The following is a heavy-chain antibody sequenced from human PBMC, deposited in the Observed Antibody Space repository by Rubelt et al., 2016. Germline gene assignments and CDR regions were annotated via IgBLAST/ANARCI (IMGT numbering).Heavy chain of an antibody. V-gene: IGHV4-34*01. J-gene: IGHJ6*02. D-gene: IGHD6-13*01. Sequence: QVQLQQWGAGLLKPSETLSLTCAVYGGSFSGYYWSWIRQPPGKGLEWIGEINHSGSTNYNPSLKSRVTKSVDTSKNKFPLKLSSVTAADTAVYYCARGRRGSSSWLGRDYYGMDVWGQGTTVTVSS. CDR3: ARGRRGSSSWLGRDYYGMDV. CDR1: GGSFSGYY. CDR2: INHSGST.